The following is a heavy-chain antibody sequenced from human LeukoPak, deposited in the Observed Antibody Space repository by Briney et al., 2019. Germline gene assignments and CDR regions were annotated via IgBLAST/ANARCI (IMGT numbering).Heavy chain of an antibody. CDR2: INHSGST. Sequence: SQTLSLTCTVSGGSISSGGYYWSWIRQPPGKGLEWIGEINHSGSTNYNPSLKSRVTISVDTSKNQFSLKLSSVTAADTAVYYCARGGAMIAVAFYYWGQGTLVTVSS. CDR3: ARGGAMIAVAFYY. D-gene: IGHD6-19*01. V-gene: IGHV4-30-2*01. J-gene: IGHJ4*02. CDR1: GGSISSGGYY.